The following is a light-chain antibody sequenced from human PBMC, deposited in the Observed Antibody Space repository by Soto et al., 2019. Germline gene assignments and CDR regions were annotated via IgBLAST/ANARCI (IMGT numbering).Light chain of an antibody. V-gene: IGKV1-27*01. CDR1: QGISNY. J-gene: IGKJ1*01. CDR2: AAS. CDR3: QQYNSAPWT. Sequence: DIQMTQSPSSLSASVGDRVTITCLSSQGISNYLSWSQQKPGKVPKLLIYAASTLRSAVPPRFSSSGSGTDFIITISSLQPEDVATYYCQQYNSAPWTFGQGTNVEIK.